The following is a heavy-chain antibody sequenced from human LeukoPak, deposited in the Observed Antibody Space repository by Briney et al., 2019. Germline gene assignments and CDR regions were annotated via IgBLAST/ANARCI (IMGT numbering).Heavy chain of an antibody. Sequence: GGSLRLSCAATGLSVGSNFMSWVRQAPGKGLEWVSVIYGGGSTYYADSVKGRFTISRDTPKNTLYLQMNSLRVEDTAVYYCASWPVGWYGEDSWGQGTLVTVSS. CDR1: GLSVGSNF. CDR3: ASWPVGWYGEDS. V-gene: IGHV3-53*01. D-gene: IGHD6-19*01. CDR2: IYGGGST. J-gene: IGHJ4*02.